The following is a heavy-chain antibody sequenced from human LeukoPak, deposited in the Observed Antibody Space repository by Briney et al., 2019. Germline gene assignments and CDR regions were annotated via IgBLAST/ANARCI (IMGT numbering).Heavy chain of an antibody. Sequence: GGSLRLSCAASGFTVSSNYMSWVRQAPGKGLEWVSVIYSGGSTYYADSVKGRFTISRDNSKNTLYLQMNSLRAEDTGVYYCARAPPAYCGGDCHLDYWGQGTLVTVSS. J-gene: IGHJ4*02. CDR1: GFTVSSNY. V-gene: IGHV3-53*01. D-gene: IGHD2-21*02. CDR3: ARAPPAYCGGDCHLDY. CDR2: IYSGGST.